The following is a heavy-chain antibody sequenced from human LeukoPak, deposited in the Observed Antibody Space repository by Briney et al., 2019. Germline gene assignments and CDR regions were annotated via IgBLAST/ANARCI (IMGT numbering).Heavy chain of an antibody. CDR1: GGSISSYY. D-gene: IGHD2-21*01. Sequence: SETLSLTCAVAGGSISSYYCIWIRQPAGKGLEWIGRIYTSGSTNYNPSLKSRVTMSVDTSKNQFSLKLSSVTAADTAVYYCARIFPGSWIDPWGQGTLVTVSS. CDR2: IYTSGST. V-gene: IGHV4-4*07. J-gene: IGHJ5*02. CDR3: ARIFPGSWIDP.